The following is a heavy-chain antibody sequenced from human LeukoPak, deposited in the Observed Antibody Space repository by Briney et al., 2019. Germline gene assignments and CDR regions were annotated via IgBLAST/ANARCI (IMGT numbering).Heavy chain of an antibody. CDR2: ISAYNGNT. V-gene: IGHV1-18*01. Sequence: ASVKVSCKASGYTFTSYGISWVRQAPGQGLEWMGWISAYNGNTNYAQKLQGRVTMTTDKSTSTACMELRSLRSDDTAVYYCASGVVVEKNDAFDIWGQGTMVTISS. CDR3: ASGVVVEKNDAFDI. J-gene: IGHJ3*02. D-gene: IGHD3-22*01. CDR1: GYTFTSYG.